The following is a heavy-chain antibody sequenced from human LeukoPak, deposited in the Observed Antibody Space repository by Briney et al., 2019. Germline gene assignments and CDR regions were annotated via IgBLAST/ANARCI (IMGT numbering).Heavy chain of an antibody. CDR2: IQRGGSES. D-gene: IGHD1-26*01. J-gene: IGHJ4*02. CDR1: GFTFTDYW. CDR3: ARVGTWELQRVFDY. Sequence: GGSLRLSCAASGFTFTDYWMTWVRQVPGKGLEWVANIQRGGSESYYVDSVKGRHTISRENAKNSLYLQMDSLRVEDTAVYYCARVGTWELQRVFDYWGQGTPVTVSS. V-gene: IGHV3-7*01.